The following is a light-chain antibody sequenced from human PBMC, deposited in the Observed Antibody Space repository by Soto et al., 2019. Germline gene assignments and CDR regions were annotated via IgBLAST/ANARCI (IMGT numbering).Light chain of an antibody. CDR2: DVS. V-gene: IGLV2-11*01. CDR1: RSDVGGYNY. CDR3: CSYAGSYTYL. J-gene: IGLJ1*01. Sequence: QSALTQPRSVSGSPGQSVTISCTGTRSDVGGYNYVSWYQQHPGKAPKLMIYDVSKRPSGVPDRFSGSKSGNTASLTISGLQAEDEADYYCCSYAGSYTYLFGTGTKLTVL.